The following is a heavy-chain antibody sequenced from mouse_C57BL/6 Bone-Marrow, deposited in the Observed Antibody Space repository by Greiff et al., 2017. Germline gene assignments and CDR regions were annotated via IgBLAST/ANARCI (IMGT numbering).Heavy chain of an antibody. J-gene: IGHJ4*01. CDR3: ARERGYAMDY. Sequence: VQLQQPGAELVMPGASVKLSCKASGYTFTSYWMHWVKQRPGQGLEWIGEINPPDSYTNYNQKFKGKSTLTVDNSSSTAYMQLSSLTSEDSACYYCARERGYAMDYWGQGTSVTVSS. CDR1: GYTFTSYW. V-gene: IGHV1-69*01. CDR2: INPPDSYT.